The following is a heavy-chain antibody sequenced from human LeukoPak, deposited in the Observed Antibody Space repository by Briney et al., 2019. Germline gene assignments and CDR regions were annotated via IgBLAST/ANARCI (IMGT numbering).Heavy chain of an antibody. J-gene: IGHJ6*02. V-gene: IGHV4-59*01. Sequence: SETLSLTCTVSGGSISSYYWSWIRQPPGKGLEWIGYIYYSGSTNYNPSLKSRVTISVDTSKNQFSLKLSSVTAADTAVYYCARGDDTVAGTRYYYGMDVWGQGTTVTVSS. CDR3: ARGDDTVAGTRYYYGMDV. CDR2: IYYSGST. CDR1: GGSISSYY. D-gene: IGHD6-19*01.